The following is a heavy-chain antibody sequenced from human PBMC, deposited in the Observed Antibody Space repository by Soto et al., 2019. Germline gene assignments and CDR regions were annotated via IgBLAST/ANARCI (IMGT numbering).Heavy chain of an antibody. V-gene: IGHV6-1*01. CDR3: ARDSVQRYCSSTSCSGGMDV. Sequence: TLSLLCDISGVRLSRHSAAWDWTRQSPSTGLEWLGMTYNRSKWYNDYARSVKSRITINPDTSKNQFVLQLNSVTPEDTAVYYCARDSVQRYCSSTSCSGGMDVWGQGTTVTVSS. J-gene: IGHJ6*02. D-gene: IGHD2-2*01. CDR1: GVRLSRHSAA. CDR2: TYNRSKWYN.